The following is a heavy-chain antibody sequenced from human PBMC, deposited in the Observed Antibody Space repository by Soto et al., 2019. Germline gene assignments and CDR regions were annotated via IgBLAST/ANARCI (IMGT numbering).Heavy chain of an antibody. V-gene: IGHV3-30-3*01. Sequence: GGSLRLSCAASGFTFSSYAMHWVRQAPGKGLEWVAVISYDGSNKYYADSVKGRFTISRDNSKNTLYLQMNSLRAEDTAVYYCASRYNWIDYWGQGTLVTVSS. J-gene: IGHJ4*02. CDR1: GFTFSSYA. CDR2: ISYDGSNK. D-gene: IGHD1-20*01. CDR3: ASRYNWIDY.